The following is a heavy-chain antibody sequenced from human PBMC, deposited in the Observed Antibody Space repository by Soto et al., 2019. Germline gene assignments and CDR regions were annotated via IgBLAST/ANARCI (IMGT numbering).Heavy chain of an antibody. Sequence: GGSLRLSCAASGFTFSSYAMSWVRQAPGKGPEWVSAISGSGGSTYYADSVKGRFTISRDNSKNTLYLQMNSLRAEDTAVYYCAIGAGWNYYYYGMDVWGQGTTVTVSS. J-gene: IGHJ6*02. V-gene: IGHV3-23*01. CDR2: ISGSGGST. D-gene: IGHD3-16*01. CDR3: AIGAGWNYYYYGMDV. CDR1: GFTFSSYA.